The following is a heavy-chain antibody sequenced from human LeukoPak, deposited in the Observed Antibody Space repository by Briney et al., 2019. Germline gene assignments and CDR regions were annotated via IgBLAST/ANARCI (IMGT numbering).Heavy chain of an antibody. D-gene: IGHD6-19*01. CDR3: ARDSSWGSSGWQSWGMDV. CDR2: TYYRSKWYN. V-gene: IGHV6-1*01. CDR1: GDSVSSNSAA. J-gene: IGHJ6*03. Sequence: SQTLSLTCAISGDSVSSNSAAWNWIRQSPSRGLEWLGRTYYRSKWYNDYAVSVKSRITINPDTSKNQFSLQLNSVTPEDTAVYYCARDSSWGSSGWQSWGMDVWGKGTTVTVSS.